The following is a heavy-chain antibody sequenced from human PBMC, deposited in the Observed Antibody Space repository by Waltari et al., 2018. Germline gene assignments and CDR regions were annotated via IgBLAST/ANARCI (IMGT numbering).Heavy chain of an antibody. J-gene: IGHJ4*01. CDR1: GFTFRNYE. CDR3: ARGEGGANEY. CDR2: IRSGASTI. D-gene: IGHD1-26*01. V-gene: IGHV3-48*03. Sequence: EVQLVESGGGLVQPGGSLRLLCAASGFTFRNYEMNWVRKAPGRGLEWVSYIRSGASTIFYADSVKGRFTISRDNAKNSVYLEMNSLRADDTAIYYCARGEGGANEYWGQGTLVTVSS.